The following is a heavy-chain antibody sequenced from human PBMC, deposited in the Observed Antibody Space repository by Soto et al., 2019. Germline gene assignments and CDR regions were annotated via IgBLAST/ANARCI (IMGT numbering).Heavy chain of an antibody. CDR3: ARETYYDILTGYYSERYNWFDP. CDR1: GYTFTSYA. D-gene: IGHD3-9*01. J-gene: IGHJ5*02. V-gene: IGHV1-3*01. CDR2: INAGNGNT. Sequence: ASVKVSCKASGYTFTSYAMHWVRQAPGQRLEWMGWINAGNGNTKYSQKFQGRVTMTRDTSASTAYMELSRLRSDDTAVYYCARETYYDILTGYYSERYNWFDPWGQGTLVTVSS.